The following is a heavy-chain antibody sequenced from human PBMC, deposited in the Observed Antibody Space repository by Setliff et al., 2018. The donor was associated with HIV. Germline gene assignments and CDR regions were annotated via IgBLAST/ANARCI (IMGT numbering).Heavy chain of an antibody. CDR1: GGTFSSFG. V-gene: IGHV1-69*13. D-gene: IGHD1-26*01. Sequence: GASVKVSCKASGGTFSSFGINWIRQAPGQGLEWMGGIIPVFGTANYAQKFQGRVTITADESTSTAYMELSSLRSEDTAVYYCARVGTGATEYFNYWGQGTLVTVSS. CDR3: ARVGTGATEYFNY. J-gene: IGHJ4*02. CDR2: IIPVFGTA.